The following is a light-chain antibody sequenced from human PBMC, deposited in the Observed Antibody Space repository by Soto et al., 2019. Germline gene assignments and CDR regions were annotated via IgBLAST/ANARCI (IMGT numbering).Light chain of an antibody. CDR2: GAS. CDR1: QSVSSSY. CDR3: QQYGSSLIT. Sequence: VGWPQSPDTLSLSPGERATLSCRASQSVSSSYLAWYQQKPGQAPRLLIYGASSRATGIPDRFSGSGSGTDFTLTISRLEPEDFAVYYCQQYGSSLITCGQGARLE. V-gene: IGKV3-20*01. J-gene: IGKJ5*01.